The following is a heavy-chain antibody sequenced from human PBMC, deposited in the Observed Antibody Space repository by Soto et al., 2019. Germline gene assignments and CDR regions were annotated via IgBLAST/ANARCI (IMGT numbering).Heavy chain of an antibody. V-gene: IGHV3-23*01. J-gene: IGHJ4*02. Sequence: GGSLRLSCAASGFTFSSYAMSWVRQAPGKGLEWVSAISGSGGSTYYAGSVKGRFTISRDNSKNTLYLQMNSLRAEDTAVYYCAKDRVTGMGSRNFDYWGQGXLVTVYS. CDR3: AKDRVTGMGSRNFDY. CDR1: GFTFSSYA. D-gene: IGHD1-20*01. CDR2: ISGSGGST.